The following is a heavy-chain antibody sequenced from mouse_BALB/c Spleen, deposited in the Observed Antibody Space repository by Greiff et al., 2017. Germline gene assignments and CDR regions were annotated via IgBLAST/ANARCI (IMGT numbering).Heavy chain of an antibody. D-gene: IGHD1-1*01. Sequence: LVKTGASVKISCKASGYSFTGYYLHWVKQSHGKSLEWIGYISCYNGATSYNQKFKGKATFTVDTSSSTAYMQFNSLTSEDSAVYYCARQGTVVTEYYFDYWGQGTTLTVSS. V-gene: IGHV1S34*01. CDR3: ARQGTVVTEYYFDY. CDR2: ISCYNGAT. J-gene: IGHJ2*01. CDR1: GYSFTGYY.